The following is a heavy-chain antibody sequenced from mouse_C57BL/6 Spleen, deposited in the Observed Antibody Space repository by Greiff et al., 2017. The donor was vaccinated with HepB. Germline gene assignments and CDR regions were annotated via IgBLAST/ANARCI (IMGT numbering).Heavy chain of an antibody. CDR2: IDPETGGT. V-gene: IGHV1-15*01. D-gene: IGHD4-1*01. Sequence: QVHVKQSGAELVRPGASVTLSCKASGYTFTDYEMHWVKQTPVHGLEWIGAIDPETGGTAYNQKFKGKAILTADKSSSTAYMELRSLTSEDSAVYYCTTGTGIAYWGQGTLVTVSA. J-gene: IGHJ3*01. CDR3: TTGTGIAY. CDR1: GYTFTDYE.